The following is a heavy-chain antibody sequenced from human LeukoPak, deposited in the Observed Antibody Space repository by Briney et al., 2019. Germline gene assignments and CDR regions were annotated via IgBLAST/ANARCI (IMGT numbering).Heavy chain of an antibody. Sequence: GGSLRLSCAASGFTFSSYGMHWVRQAPGKGLEWVAVISYDGSNKYYADSVKGRFTISRDNSKNMLFLQMNSLRAEDTAVYYCAKPYRYFDVWGRGTLVTVSS. D-gene: IGHD3-16*01. CDR3: AKPYRYFDV. V-gene: IGHV3-30*18. CDR2: ISYDGSNK. J-gene: IGHJ2*01. CDR1: GFTFSSYG.